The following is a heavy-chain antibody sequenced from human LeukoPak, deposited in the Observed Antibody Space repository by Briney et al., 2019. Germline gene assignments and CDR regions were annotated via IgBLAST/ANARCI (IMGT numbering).Heavy chain of an antibody. CDR2: INPTSGAT. CDR1: GYIFTNYY. Sequence: ASVKVSCKPSGYIFTNYYIHCVRQAPGQGLEWMGWINPTSGATNYAQRFQGRVTMTRDTSIRTAYMELSSLRSDDTAVYYCARDNLRFFDYWGQGTLVTVSS. J-gene: IGHJ4*02. CDR3: ARDNLRFFDY. V-gene: IGHV1-2*02. D-gene: IGHD1-14*01.